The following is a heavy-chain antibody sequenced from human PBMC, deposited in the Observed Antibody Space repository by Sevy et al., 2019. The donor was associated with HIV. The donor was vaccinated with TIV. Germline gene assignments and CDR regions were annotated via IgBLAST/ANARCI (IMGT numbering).Heavy chain of an antibody. CDR3: ARGDPSYYFGMDV. V-gene: IGHV4-59*01. J-gene: IGHJ6*02. CDR1: GGSISNYY. CDR2: HYYSGST. Sequence: SETLYLTCTVSGGSISNYYRNWIRQPPGKGLEWIGYHYYSGSTNYNPSLKSRATISVDTSKNQFSLKLSSVTAADTAVYYCARGDPSYYFGMDVWGQGTTVTVSS.